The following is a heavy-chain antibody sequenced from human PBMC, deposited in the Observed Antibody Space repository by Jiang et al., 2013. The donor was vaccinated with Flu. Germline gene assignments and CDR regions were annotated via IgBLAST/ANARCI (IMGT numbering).Heavy chain of an antibody. CDR3: ARVGAGGGIDY. Sequence: LLKPSETLSLTCTVSGGSIGSYYWSWIRQPPGKGLEWIGYIYYSGSTNYNPSLKSRVTISVDTSKNQFSLKLSSVTAADTAVYYCARVGAGGGIDYWGQGTLVTVSS. D-gene: IGHD3-16*01. CDR1: GGSIGSYY. CDR2: IYYSGST. J-gene: IGHJ4*02. V-gene: IGHV4-59*01.